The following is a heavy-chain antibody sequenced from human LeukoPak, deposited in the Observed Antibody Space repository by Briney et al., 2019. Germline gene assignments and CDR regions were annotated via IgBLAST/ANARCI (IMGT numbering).Heavy chain of an antibody. V-gene: IGHV3-11*04. CDR1: AFTLGDWY. Sequence: GGSLRLSCTASAFTLGDWYMSWIRQAPGKGLEWISYISNIGTTTYYAESVKGRFTISRDNAKNSLFLQMNSLRVDDTAVYYCARDRGYSTFDYWGQGTLVTVSS. J-gene: IGHJ4*02. D-gene: IGHD4-23*01. CDR3: ARDRGYSTFDY. CDR2: ISNIGTTT.